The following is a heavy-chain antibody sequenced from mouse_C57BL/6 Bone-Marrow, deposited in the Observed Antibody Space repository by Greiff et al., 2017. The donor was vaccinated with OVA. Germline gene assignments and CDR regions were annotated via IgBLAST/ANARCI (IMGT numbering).Heavy chain of an antibody. CDR3: ARQAYYDYDGWFAY. CDR1: GFTFSSYG. J-gene: IGHJ3*01. D-gene: IGHD2-4*01. CDR2: ISSGGSYT. Sequence: EVKVVESGGDLVKPGGSLKLSCAASGFTFSSYGMSWVRQTPDKRLEWVATISSGGSYTYYPDSVKGRFTISRDNAKNTLYLQMSSLKSEDTAMYYCARQAYYDYDGWFAYWGQGTLVTVSA. V-gene: IGHV5-6*01.